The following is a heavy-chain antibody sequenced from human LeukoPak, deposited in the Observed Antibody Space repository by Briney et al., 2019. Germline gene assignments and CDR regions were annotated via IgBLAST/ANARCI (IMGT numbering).Heavy chain of an antibody. CDR3: ARLIAVAGPDAFDI. CDR2: MNPNSGNT. D-gene: IGHD6-19*01. CDR1: GYTFTSYD. V-gene: IGHV1-8*01. Sequence: ASVKVSCKASGYTFTSYDINWVRQATGQGLEWMGWMNPNSGNTGYSQKFQGTGTMTRKHSISTAYMELSSLRSEDTAVYYCARLIAVAGPDAFDIWGQGTMVTVSS. J-gene: IGHJ3*02.